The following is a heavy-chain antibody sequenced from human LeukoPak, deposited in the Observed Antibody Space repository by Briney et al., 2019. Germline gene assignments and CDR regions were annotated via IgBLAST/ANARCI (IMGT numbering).Heavy chain of an antibody. V-gene: IGHV1-2*02. CDR2: INPNTGGT. J-gene: IGHJ4*02. D-gene: IGHD4-17*01. CDR1: GYTFSGYY. Sequence: ASVKVSCKASGYTFSGYYLHWVRQAPGQGLERMGWINPNTGGTSYAQKFQGRVTMTTDTSTSTAYMELRSLRSDDTAVYYCSLTTVTPGDYWGQGTLVTVSS. CDR3: SLTTVTPGDY.